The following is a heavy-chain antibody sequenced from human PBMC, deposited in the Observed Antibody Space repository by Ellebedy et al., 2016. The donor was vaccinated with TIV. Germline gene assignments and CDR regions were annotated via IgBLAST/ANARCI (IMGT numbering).Heavy chain of an antibody. J-gene: IGHJ6*02. V-gene: IGHV3-23*01. Sequence: GGSLRLXXKASGFIFGNYAMSWVRQAPRKGLEWIAYIRGGGAVPQYADSVKGRFTISRDNSKNTLYLQMNGLTVEDTAVYYCAKPIGQMTQFQHAMDVWGQGTTVTVSS. D-gene: IGHD5-24*01. CDR2: IRGGGAVP. CDR3: AKPIGQMTQFQHAMDV. CDR1: GFIFGNYA.